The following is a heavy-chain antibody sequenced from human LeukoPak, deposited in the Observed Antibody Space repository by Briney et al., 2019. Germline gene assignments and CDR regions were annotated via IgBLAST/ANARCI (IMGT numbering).Heavy chain of an antibody. D-gene: IGHD1-26*01. CDR3: ARVVVGATRIFDY. CDR2: IYYTGST. V-gene: IGHV4-31*03. J-gene: IGHJ4*02. CDR1: GGSISSVGYY. Sequence: SQTLSLTCTVSGGSISSVGYYWSWIRQQPGKGLEWIGYIYYTGSTYYNPSLKSRITISADTSKNQFSLELSSVTAADTAVYYCARVVVGATRIFDYWGQGTLDTVSS.